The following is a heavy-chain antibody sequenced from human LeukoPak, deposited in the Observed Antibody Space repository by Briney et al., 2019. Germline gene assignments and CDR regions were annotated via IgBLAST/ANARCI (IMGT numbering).Heavy chain of an antibody. D-gene: IGHD3-22*01. CDR3: ARLCRYYYDGSDYHDAFDI. Sequence: GESLKISCTGSGYTFTKYWIGWVRQMPGKGLEWMGIIYPGDSDAKYSPSFQGQVTFSADKSISTAYLQWSSLKAADTAMYYCARLCRYYYDGSDYHDAFDIWGQGTMVTVSS. V-gene: IGHV5-51*01. J-gene: IGHJ3*02. CDR1: GYTFTKYW. CDR2: IYPGDSDA.